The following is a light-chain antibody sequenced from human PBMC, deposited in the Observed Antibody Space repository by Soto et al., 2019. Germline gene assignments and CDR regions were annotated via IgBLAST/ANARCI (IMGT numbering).Light chain of an antibody. J-gene: IGKJ1*01. Sequence: DIVMTQSPDSLAVSLGERATFNCKSSQRVLSSSYYRNHLAWYQQKPGQPPKLLIYWASTRESGVPDRFSGSGSGTDFTLTISNLQAEDVAVYDCQQYYSSHPTFGQGTKVEIK. V-gene: IGKV4-1*01. CDR3: QQYYSSHPT. CDR2: WAS. CDR1: QRVLSSSYYRNH.